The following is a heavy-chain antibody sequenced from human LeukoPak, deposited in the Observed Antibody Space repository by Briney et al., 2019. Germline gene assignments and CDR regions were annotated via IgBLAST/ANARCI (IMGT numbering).Heavy chain of an antibody. CDR1: GFTFDKAW. CDR3: TTDNRGYYSSGWYRDY. J-gene: IGHJ4*02. V-gene: IGHV3-15*01. D-gene: IGHD6-19*01. CDR2: IKSKTDGGTT. Sequence: KSGGSLRLSCAASGFTFDKAWMNWGRQAPGKGLEWVGRIKSKTDGGTTDYAAPVKGRFTISRDDSKNTLYLQMNSLKTEDTAVYYCTTDNRGYYSSGWYRDYWGQGTLVTVSS.